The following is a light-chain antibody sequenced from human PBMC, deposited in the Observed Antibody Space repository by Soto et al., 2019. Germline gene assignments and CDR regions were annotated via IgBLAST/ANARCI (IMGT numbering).Light chain of an antibody. V-gene: IGKV1-8*01. Sequence: AIRLTQSPSSLSASTGDRVTITCRASQGISSYLAWYQQKPGKAPKLLIYAASTLQSGVPSRLSDSRSRNDYKPTIRCLESEDFATYDCLQYYRYPQTFGQGTKGE. CDR1: QGISSY. CDR3: LQYYRYPQT. CDR2: AAS. J-gene: IGKJ1*01.